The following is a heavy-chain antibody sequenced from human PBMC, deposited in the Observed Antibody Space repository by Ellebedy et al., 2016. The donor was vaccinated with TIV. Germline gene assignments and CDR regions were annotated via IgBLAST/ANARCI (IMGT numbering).Heavy chain of an antibody. D-gene: IGHD3-3*01. CDR2: ISSSSTTI. J-gene: IGHJ4*02. CDR1: GFTFSSYS. CDR3: ARAGGGFLEWLSQDYFDY. V-gene: IGHV3-48*01. Sequence: PGGSLRLPCVASGFTFSSYSMDWVRQAPGKGLEWVSYISSSSTTIYYADFVKGRFTISRDNAKNSLYLQMNSLRAEDTAVYYCARAGGGFLEWLSQDYFDYWGQGTLVTVSS.